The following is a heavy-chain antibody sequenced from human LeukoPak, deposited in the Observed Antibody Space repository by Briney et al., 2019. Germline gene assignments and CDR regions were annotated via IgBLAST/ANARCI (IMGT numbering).Heavy chain of an antibody. CDR2: IRSKANSYAT. V-gene: IGHV3-73*01. J-gene: IGHJ4*02. D-gene: IGHD1-26*01. CDR3: TRLTVGATSLDY. Sequence: PGGSLRLSCAASGFTFSGSAMHWVRQASGKGLEWVGRIRSKANSYATAYAASVKGRFTISRDDSKNTAYLQMNSLKTEDTAVYYCTRLTVGATSLDYWGQGTLVTVSS. CDR1: GFTFSGSA.